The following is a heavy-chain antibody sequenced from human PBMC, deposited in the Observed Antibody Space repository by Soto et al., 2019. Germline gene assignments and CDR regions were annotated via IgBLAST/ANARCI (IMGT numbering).Heavy chain of an antibody. CDR3: TKESDFWSGPFDY. D-gene: IGHD3-3*01. V-gene: IGHV3-23*01. CDR2: ISGSGGST. J-gene: IGHJ4*02. CDR1: GFTFSSYA. Sequence: GGSLRLSCAASGFTFSSYAMSWVRQAPGKGLEWVSTISGSGGSTYYADSVKGRFIISRDNSKNTVYLQMNSLRAEGTALYYCTKESDFWSGPFDYWGQGTLVTVSS.